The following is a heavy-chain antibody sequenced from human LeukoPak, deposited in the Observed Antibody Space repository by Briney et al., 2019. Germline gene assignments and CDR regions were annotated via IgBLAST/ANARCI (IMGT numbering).Heavy chain of an antibody. Sequence: ASVKVSCKASGYTFTSYAMNWVRQAPGQGLDWMGWINTNTGNPTYAQGFTGRFVFSLDTSVSTAYLQISSLKAEDTAVYYCARERLLWFGEGGRLDYWGQGTLVTVSS. D-gene: IGHD3-10*01. CDR3: ARERLLWFGEGGRLDY. J-gene: IGHJ4*02. CDR2: INTNTGNP. V-gene: IGHV7-4-1*02. CDR1: GYTFTSYA.